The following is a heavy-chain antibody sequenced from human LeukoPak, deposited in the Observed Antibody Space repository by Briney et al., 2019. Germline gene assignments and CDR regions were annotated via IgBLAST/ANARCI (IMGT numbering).Heavy chain of an antibody. CDR1: GFTFSNAW. Sequence: GGSLRLSCAASGFTFSNAWMSWVRQAPGKGLEWVGRIKSKTDGGTTDYAAPVKGRFTISRDDSKNTLYLQMNSLKTEDTAVYYCTTPRAYDYVWGSYRRLDAFDIWGQGTMVTVSS. D-gene: IGHD3-16*02. V-gene: IGHV3-15*01. J-gene: IGHJ3*02. CDR2: IKSKTDGGTT. CDR3: TTPRAYDYVWGSYRRLDAFDI.